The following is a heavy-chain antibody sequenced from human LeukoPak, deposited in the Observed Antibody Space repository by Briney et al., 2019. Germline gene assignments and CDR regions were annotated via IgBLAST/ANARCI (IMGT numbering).Heavy chain of an antibody. Sequence: GGSLRLSCAASGFTFSTYSMSWVRQAPGKGLEWVSYVSSISSIIYYADSVKGRFTISRDNARNSLYLQMNSLRAEDTAVYYCTRSRPGTEAGQPNFDYWGQGTLVTVSS. V-gene: IGHV3-48*01. D-gene: IGHD6-13*01. CDR1: GFTFSTYS. J-gene: IGHJ4*02. CDR2: VSSISSII. CDR3: TRSRPGTEAGQPNFDY.